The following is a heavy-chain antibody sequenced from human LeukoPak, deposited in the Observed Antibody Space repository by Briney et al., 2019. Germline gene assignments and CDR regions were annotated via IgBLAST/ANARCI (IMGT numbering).Heavy chain of an antibody. Sequence: SETLSLTCTVSGDSISSTSQYWAWVRQPPGKGLEWIGSIYYSGSTHYNPSLKSRVTISMDTSKNQFSLKLKSVTAADTALYYCARNCTADNDVSGSRDKWFDPWGHGTLVTVSS. V-gene: IGHV4-39*07. CDR1: GDSISSTSQY. D-gene: IGHD2-8*02. J-gene: IGHJ5*02. CDR2: IYYSGST. CDR3: ARNCTADNDVSGSRDKWFDP.